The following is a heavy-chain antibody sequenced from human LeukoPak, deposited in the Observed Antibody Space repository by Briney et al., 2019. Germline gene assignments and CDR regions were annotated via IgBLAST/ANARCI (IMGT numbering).Heavy chain of an antibody. D-gene: IGHD3-10*01. V-gene: IGHV3-11*05. CDR3: ARDQRFGELPPDYYYGMDV. CDR2: IIGGSAYT. Sequence: GGSLRLSCAASGFIFSDFYMASSRQAPGKGLEWVSYIIGGSAYTNYADSVKGRFTISRDNAKNSLYLQMDSLRVEDTAVYYCARDQRFGELPPDYYYGMDVWGQGTTVTVSS. CDR1: GFIFSDFY. J-gene: IGHJ6*02.